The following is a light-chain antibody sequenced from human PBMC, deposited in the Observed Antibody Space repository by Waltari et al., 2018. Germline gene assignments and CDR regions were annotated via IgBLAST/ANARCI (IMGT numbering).Light chain of an antibody. J-gene: IGKJ4*01. V-gene: IGKV4-1*01. CDR1: QSVLFSLNNKNY. CDR2: WAS. Sequence: DIVMTQSPDPLAVSLGERATINRKSSQSVLFSLNNKNYLAWYQQKPGQPPKLLIYWASTRESGVPDRFSGSESGTDFNLTISSLQAEDVAVYYCQQYCTTPLTFGGGTKVEIK. CDR3: QQYCTTPLT.